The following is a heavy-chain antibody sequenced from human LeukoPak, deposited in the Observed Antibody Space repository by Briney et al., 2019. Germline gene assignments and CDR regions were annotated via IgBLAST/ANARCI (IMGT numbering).Heavy chain of an antibody. CDR1: GFTFSSYA. Sequence: PGGSLRLSCAASGFTFSSYAMSWVRQAPGKGLEWVSAISGSGGSTYYADSVKGRFTISRDNSKNTLYLQMNSLRAEDTAVYYCAKDIRSRRTLYYYDSSGLAFDIWGQGTLVTVSS. CDR2: ISGSGGST. CDR3: AKDIRSRRTLYYYDSSGLAFDI. J-gene: IGHJ3*02. V-gene: IGHV3-23*01. D-gene: IGHD3-22*01.